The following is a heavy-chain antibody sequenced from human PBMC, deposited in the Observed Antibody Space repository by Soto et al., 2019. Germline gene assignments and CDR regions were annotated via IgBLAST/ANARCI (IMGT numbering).Heavy chain of an antibody. J-gene: IGHJ5*02. Sequence: QVQLVQSGAEVKKPGSSVKVSCKASGGTFSNYAISWVRQAPGQGLEWVGGIIPIFGTTNFAQKFQGRVTITADESTTTAYMELSGLRSEDTAVYYCAREGGRAGYFGNWLDPWGQGTLVTVSS. D-gene: IGHD5-12*01. V-gene: IGHV1-69*12. CDR1: GGTFSNYA. CDR3: AREGGRAGYFGNWLDP. CDR2: IIPIFGTT.